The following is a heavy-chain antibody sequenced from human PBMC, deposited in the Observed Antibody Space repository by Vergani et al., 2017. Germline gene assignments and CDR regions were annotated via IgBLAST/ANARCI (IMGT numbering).Heavy chain of an antibody. CDR1: ADSISSGSYY. J-gene: IGHJ4*02. CDR2: IYYSGLT. D-gene: IGHD6-19*01. CDR3: ARQRPGSGWSPGDFDD. Sequence: QLQLQQSGPGLVKPSETLFLTCTVSADSISSGSYYWGWIRQPPGKSLEWIGSIYYSGLTYYNPSLKSRVAISVDTSKNQFSLKVISVTAAETAVYFCARQRPGSGWSPGDFDDWGQGILVTVAS. V-gene: IGHV4-39*01.